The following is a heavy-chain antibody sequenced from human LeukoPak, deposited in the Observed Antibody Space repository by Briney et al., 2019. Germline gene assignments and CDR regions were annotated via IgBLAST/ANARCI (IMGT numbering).Heavy chain of an antibody. V-gene: IGHV4-4*09. CDR2: FYLSGS. Sequence: ASETLSLTCTVSGGSIRRSYWSWIRQPPGRGLEWIGYFYLSGSNYNPSLKSRVTMPLDTSKNQFSLRLSPVTAADTAVYYCARGGPTGALDDNWFDPWGQGTLVTVSS. D-gene: IGHD4-11*01. CDR3: ARGGPTGALDDNWFDP. J-gene: IGHJ5*02. CDR1: GGSIRRSY.